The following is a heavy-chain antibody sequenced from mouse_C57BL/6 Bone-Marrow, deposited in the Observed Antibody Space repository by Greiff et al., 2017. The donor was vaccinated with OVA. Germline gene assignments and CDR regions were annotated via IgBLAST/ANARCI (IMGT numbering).Heavy chain of an antibody. CDR2: ISDGGSYT. J-gene: IGHJ3*01. Sequence: EVKVMESGGGLVKPGGSLKLSCAASGFTFSSYAMSWVRQTPEKRLEWVATISDGGSYTYYPDNVKGRFTISRDNAKNNLYLQMSHLKSEDTAMYYCEREGGYGRIFFAYWGQGTLVTVSA. CDR3: EREGGYGRIFFAY. CDR1: GFTFSSYA. D-gene: IGHD1-1*01. V-gene: IGHV5-4*01.